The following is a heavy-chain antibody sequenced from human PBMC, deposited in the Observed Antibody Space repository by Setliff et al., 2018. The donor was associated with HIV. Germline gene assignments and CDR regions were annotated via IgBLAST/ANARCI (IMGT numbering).Heavy chain of an antibody. D-gene: IGHD4-17*01. Sequence: SETLSLTCTVSGGSISSHYWSWIRQPPGKGLEWIGYIYYSGSTNYNPSLKSRVTISVDTPKNQFSLKLSSVTAADTAVYYCARDGDYNYYGMDVWGQGTTVTVSS. CDR2: IYYSGST. V-gene: IGHV4-59*11. CDR1: GGSISSHY. CDR3: ARDGDYNYYGMDV. J-gene: IGHJ6*02.